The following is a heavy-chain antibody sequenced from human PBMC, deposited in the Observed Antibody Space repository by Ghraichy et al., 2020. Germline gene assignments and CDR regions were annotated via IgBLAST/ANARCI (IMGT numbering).Heavy chain of an antibody. CDR3: ARGIAVAHFDP. D-gene: IGHD6-19*01. Sequence: SETLSLTCTVSGGSISSYYWSWIRQPPGKGLEWIGYIYYSGSTNYNPSLKSRVTISVDTSKNQFSLKLSSVTAADTAVYYCARGIAVAHFDPWGQGTLVTVSS. V-gene: IGHV4-59*01. CDR1: GGSISSYY. J-gene: IGHJ5*02. CDR2: IYYSGST.